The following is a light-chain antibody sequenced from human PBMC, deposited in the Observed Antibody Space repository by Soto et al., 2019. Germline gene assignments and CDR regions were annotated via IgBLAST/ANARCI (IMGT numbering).Light chain of an antibody. J-gene: IGKJ1*01. CDR2: GAS. CDR3: QQYGSSPRT. Sequence: EIVLTQSPGTLSLSPGERATLSCRASQSISSSYLAWYQQRPGQAPRLLIYGASSRATGIPDRFSGSGSGTDFTLTISRLEPEDVVVYYCQQYGSSPRTF. V-gene: IGKV3-20*01. CDR1: QSISSSY.